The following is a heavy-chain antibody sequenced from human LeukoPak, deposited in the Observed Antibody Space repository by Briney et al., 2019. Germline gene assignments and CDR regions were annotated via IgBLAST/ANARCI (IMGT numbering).Heavy chain of an antibody. D-gene: IGHD3-10*02. V-gene: IGHV3-48*03. CDR1: GFTFSSYE. CDR2: ISSSGSTI. Sequence: PGGSLRLSCAAFGFTFSSYEMNWVRQAPGKGLEWVSYISSSGSTIYYADSVKGRFTISRDNAKNSLYLQMNSLRAEDTAVYYCAELGVTMIGGVWGKGTTVTIPS. J-gene: IGHJ6*04. CDR3: AELGVTMIGGV.